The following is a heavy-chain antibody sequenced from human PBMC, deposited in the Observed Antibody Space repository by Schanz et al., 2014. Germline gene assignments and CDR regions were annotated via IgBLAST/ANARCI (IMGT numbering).Heavy chain of an antibody. J-gene: IGHJ4*02. CDR2: ISYDGNNK. V-gene: IGHV3-30*03. Sequence: QVQLVESGGGVVQPGRSLRLSCAASGFTFRSHGMHWVRQAPGKGLEWVALISYDGNNKFYTDSVKGRFTISRDNSRNPLYLEIDTLSTDEKDVYFCDREMDTANGDYWGQGTLVTVSS. CDR1: GFTFRSHG. CDR3: DREMDTANGDY. D-gene: IGHD5-18*01.